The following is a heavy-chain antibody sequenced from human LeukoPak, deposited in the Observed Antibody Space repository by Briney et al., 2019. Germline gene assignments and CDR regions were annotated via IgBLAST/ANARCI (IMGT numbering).Heavy chain of an antibody. CDR1: GFTFSSYA. J-gene: IGHJ5*02. Sequence: GGSLRLSCAASGFTFSSYAMNWVRQAPGKGLEWVSAISGSGGSTYYADSVKGRFTISRDNSKNKLYLQMNSLRAEDTAVYYCGKDHHIVLMVEASSGFDPWGQGALVTVSS. D-gene: IGHD2-8*01. CDR2: ISGSGGST. V-gene: IGHV3-23*01. CDR3: GKDHHIVLMVEASSGFDP.